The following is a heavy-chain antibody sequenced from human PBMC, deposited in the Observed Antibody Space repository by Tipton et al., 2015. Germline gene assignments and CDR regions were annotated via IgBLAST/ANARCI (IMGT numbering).Heavy chain of an antibody. CDR2: IFHRGDT. CDR3: AREGGYCSGGSCYNRDYYYYGMDV. CDR1: GYSISSGYY. Sequence: TLSLTCDVSGYSISSGYYWGWIRQPPGKGLEWIGSIFHRGDTNYNPSLKSRVTISVDTSKNQFSLKLSSVTAADTAVYYCAREGGYCSGGSCYNRDYYYYGMDVWGQGTTVTVSS. D-gene: IGHD2-15*01. J-gene: IGHJ6*02. V-gene: IGHV4-38-2*02.